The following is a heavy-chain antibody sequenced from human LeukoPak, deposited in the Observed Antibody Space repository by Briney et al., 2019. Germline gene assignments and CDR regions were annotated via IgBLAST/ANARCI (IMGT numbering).Heavy chain of an antibody. V-gene: IGHV4-59*01. CDR3: AREIPGVIIDY. CDR2: IYYSGST. D-gene: IGHD2-21*01. J-gene: IGHJ4*02. CDR1: GGSISSYY. Sequence: PSETLSLTCTVSGGSISSYYWSWIRQPPGKGLEWIGYIYYSGSTNYNPSLKSRVTISVDTSKNQFSLKLSSVTAADTAVYYCAREIPGVIIDYWGQGTLVTVSS.